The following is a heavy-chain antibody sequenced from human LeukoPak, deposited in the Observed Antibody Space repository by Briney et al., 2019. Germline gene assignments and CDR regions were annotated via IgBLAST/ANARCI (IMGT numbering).Heavy chain of an antibody. CDR1: GGSFSSSSYY. CDR3: ARRATTLYDAFDI. J-gene: IGHJ3*02. V-gene: IGHV4-39*01. D-gene: IGHD1-26*01. Sequence: SETLSLTCTVSGGSFSSSSYYWGWISQPPGKGLEWIGSIYYSGSTYYNPSLKSRVTISVDTSKNQFSLKLSSVTAADTAVYYCARRATTLYDAFDIWGQGTMVTVSS. CDR2: IYYSGST.